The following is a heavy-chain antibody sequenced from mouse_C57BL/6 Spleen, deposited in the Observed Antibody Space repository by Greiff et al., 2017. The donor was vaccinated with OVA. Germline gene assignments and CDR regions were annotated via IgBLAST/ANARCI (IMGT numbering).Heavy chain of an antibody. CDR1: GFTFSSYA. D-gene: IGHD2-4*01. J-gene: IGHJ3*01. CDR2: ISSGGDYI. CDR3: TRGALYDYDGAWFAY. Sequence: EVQLVESGEGLVKPGGSLKLSCAASGFTFSSYAMSWVRQTPEKRLEWVAYISSGGDYIYYADTVKGRFTISRDNARNTLYLQMSSLKSEDTAMYYCTRGALYDYDGAWFAYWGQGTLVTVSA. V-gene: IGHV5-9-1*02.